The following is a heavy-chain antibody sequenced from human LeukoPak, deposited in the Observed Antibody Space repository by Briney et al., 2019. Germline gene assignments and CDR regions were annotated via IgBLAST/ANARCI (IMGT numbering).Heavy chain of an antibody. V-gene: IGHV1-2*02. CDR2: INPNSGGT. CDR3: AREGGPYRRSGWERRYFDY. J-gene: IGHJ4*02. D-gene: IGHD6-19*01. CDR1: GYTFTGYY. Sequence: GASVKVSCKASGYTFTGYYMHWVRQAPGQGLEWMGWINPNSGGTNYAQKFQGRVTMTRDTSISTAYMELSRLRSDDTAVYYCAREGGPYRRSGWERRYFDYWGQGTLVTVSS.